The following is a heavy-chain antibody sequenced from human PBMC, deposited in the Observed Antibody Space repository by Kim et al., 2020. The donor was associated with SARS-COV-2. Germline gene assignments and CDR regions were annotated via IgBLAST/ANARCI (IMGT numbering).Heavy chain of an antibody. J-gene: IGHJ6*02. CDR3: ARAAYGGYYYGMDV. Sequence: GGSLRLSCAASGFTFSSYAMHWVRQAPGKGLEWVAVISYDGSNKYYADSVKGRFTISRDNSKNTLYLQMNSLRAEDTAVYYFARAAYGGYYYGMDVWGQGTTVTVSS. CDR1: GFTFSSYA. D-gene: IGHD3-10*01. CDR2: ISYDGSNK. V-gene: IGHV3-30-3*01.